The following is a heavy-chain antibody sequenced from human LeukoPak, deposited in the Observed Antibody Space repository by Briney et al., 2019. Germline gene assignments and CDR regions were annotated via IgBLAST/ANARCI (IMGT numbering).Heavy chain of an antibody. J-gene: IGHJ4*02. Sequence: GGSLRLSCAASGFTFSSYWMHWVRQAPGEGLVWVSRIHSDGSSTSYADSVRGRFTISRDDAKSTLYLQMNSLRAEDTAVYYCARSGWPYYFDYWGQGTLVTVSS. CDR3: ARSGWPYYFDY. CDR1: GFTFSSYW. CDR2: IHSDGSST. V-gene: IGHV3-74*01. D-gene: IGHD3-22*01.